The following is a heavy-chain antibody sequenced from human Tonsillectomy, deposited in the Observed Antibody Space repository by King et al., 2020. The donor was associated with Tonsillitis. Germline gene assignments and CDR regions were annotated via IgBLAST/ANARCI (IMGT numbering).Heavy chain of an antibody. V-gene: IGHV2-5*02. Sequence: VTLKESGPTLVKPTQTLTLTCTFSGFSLSTSGVGVGWIRQPPGKALEWLSLIYWDDDRRYSPSPKTRLTITWDTSKNQVVLTMTNMDPVDTATYYCAHSRVEAAFTVWGQGTLVTVSS. CDR1: GFSLSTSGVG. CDR2: IYWDDDR. CDR3: AHSRVEAAFTV. D-gene: IGHD6-25*01. J-gene: IGHJ4*02.